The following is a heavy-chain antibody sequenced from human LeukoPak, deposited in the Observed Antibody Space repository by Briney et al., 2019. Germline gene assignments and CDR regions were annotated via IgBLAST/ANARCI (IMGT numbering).Heavy chain of an antibody. V-gene: IGHV4-39*07. Sequence: SETLSLTCTVSGGSISSSSYYWGWIRQPPGKGLEWIVSIYYSGSTYYNPSLQSPVTISVDTSKNQFSLKLSSVTAANTAVYYCARDSYYDSSAYYFGLPFDPWGQGTLVTVSS. CDR2: IYYSGST. D-gene: IGHD3-22*01. CDR1: GGSISSSSYY. J-gene: IGHJ5*02. CDR3: ARDSYYDSSAYYFGLPFDP.